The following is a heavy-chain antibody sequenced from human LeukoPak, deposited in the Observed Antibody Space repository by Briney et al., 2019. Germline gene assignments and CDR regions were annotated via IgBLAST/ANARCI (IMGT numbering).Heavy chain of an antibody. J-gene: IGHJ4*02. D-gene: IGHD4-17*01. CDR1: GFTFSSYE. CDR3: AREEPYGDPFDY. Sequence: GGSLRRSCAASGFTFSSYEMNWVRQAPGKGLEWVSYISSSGSTIYYADSVKGRFTISRDNAKNSLYLQMNSLRAEDTAVYYCAREEPYGDPFDYWGQGTLVTVSS. CDR2: ISSSGSTI. V-gene: IGHV3-48*03.